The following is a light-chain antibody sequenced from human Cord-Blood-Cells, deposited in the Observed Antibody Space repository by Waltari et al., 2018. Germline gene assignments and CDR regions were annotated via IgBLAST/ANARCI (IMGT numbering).Light chain of an antibody. CDR3: QQYGSSPGT. CDR2: GAS. V-gene: IGKV3-20*01. CDR1: QSVSSSY. J-gene: IGKJ1*01. Sequence: EIVLTQSPATMSLSPGERATLSCRASQSVSSSYLAWYQQKPGQAPRLLIYGASSRATGTPDRFSGSGSGTDFTLTISRLEPEDCAVYYCQQYGSSPGTFGQGTKVEIK.